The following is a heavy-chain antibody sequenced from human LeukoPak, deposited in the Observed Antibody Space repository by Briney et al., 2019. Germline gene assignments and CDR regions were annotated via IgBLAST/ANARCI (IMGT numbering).Heavy chain of an antibody. CDR3: GKDIGYYDRSGFGY. CDR2: IWYDGSNK. CDR1: GFTFSSYG. J-gene: IGHJ4*02. Sequence: GGSLRLSCAASGFTFSSYGMHWVRQAPGKGLEWVAVIWYDGSNKYYADSVKGRFTISRDNSKNTLYLQMNSLRAEDTAVYYCGKDIGYYDRSGFGYWGQGTLVTVSS. V-gene: IGHV3-33*06. D-gene: IGHD3-22*01.